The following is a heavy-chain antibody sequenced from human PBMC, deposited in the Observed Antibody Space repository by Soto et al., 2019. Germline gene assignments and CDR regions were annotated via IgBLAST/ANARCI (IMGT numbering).Heavy chain of an antibody. CDR1: GYTFTSYY. D-gene: IGHD3-10*01. Sequence: ASVKVSCKASGYTFTSYYMHWVRQAPGQGLEWMGIINPSGGSTSYAQKFQGRVTMTRDTSTSTVYMELSSLRSEDTAVYYCARDPYGSGSQNWFDPWGQGTLVTVSS. CDR2: INPSGGST. CDR3: ARDPYGSGSQNWFDP. V-gene: IGHV1-46*03. J-gene: IGHJ5*02.